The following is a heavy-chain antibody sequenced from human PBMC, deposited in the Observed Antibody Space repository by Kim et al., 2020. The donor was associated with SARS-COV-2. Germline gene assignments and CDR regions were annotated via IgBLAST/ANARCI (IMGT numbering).Heavy chain of an antibody. Sequence: ASVKVSCKASGYTFIDYYMHWVRQAPGQGLEWMGWINPNNGGTNSAQKFQGRVTMTRDTSISTAYMELDRLRCDDTAVYYCARKQSRCSSSSCYDYFDCWGQGTLVTVSS. CDR1: GYTFIDYY. CDR3: ARKQSRCSSSSCYDYFDC. J-gene: IGHJ4*02. D-gene: IGHD2-2*01. V-gene: IGHV1-2*02. CDR2: INPNNGGT.